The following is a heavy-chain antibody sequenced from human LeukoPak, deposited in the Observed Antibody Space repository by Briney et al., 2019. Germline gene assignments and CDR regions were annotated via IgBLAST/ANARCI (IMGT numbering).Heavy chain of an antibody. CDR2: INPNSGGT. V-gene: IGHV1-2*04. CDR1: GYTFTGYY. J-gene: IGHJ6*02. Sequence: ASVKVSCKASGYTFTGYYMHWVRQAPGQGLEWMGWINPNSGGTNYAQKFQGWVTMTRDTSISTAYMELSSLRSEDTAVYYCARVDIAAAVTDYSYGMDVWGQGTTVTVSS. D-gene: IGHD6-13*01. CDR3: ARVDIAAAVTDYSYGMDV.